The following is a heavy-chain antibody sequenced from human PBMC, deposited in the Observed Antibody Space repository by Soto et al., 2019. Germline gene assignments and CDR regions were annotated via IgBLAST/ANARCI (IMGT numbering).Heavy chain of an antibody. D-gene: IGHD3-10*01. CDR2: MNPNSGDT. J-gene: IGHJ4*02. Sequence: QVQLVQSGAEVKKPGASVKVSCKASGYTFTSYEINWVRQATGQGPEWMGWMNPNSGDTGYAQKFQGRVTMTRNTSTSTAYMELSRLRSEDTAVDYRARGELLSCGELLRWGQGTRVTVS. V-gene: IGHV1-8*01. CDR1: GYTFTSYE. CDR3: ARGELLSCGELLR.